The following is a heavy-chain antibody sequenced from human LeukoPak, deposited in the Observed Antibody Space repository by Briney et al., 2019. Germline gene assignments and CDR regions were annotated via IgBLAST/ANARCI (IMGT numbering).Heavy chain of an antibody. CDR3: ATWGSSSWTFDY. Sequence: ASVKVSFKASGYTFTDYYMHWVRQAPGQGLEWMGITNPSGGDTSYAQKFQGRLTMARDTSTSTVYMELSSLRSEDTAVYYCATWGSSSWTFDYWGQGTLVTVSS. CDR1: GYTFTDYY. V-gene: IGHV1-46*01. D-gene: IGHD6-13*01. J-gene: IGHJ4*02. CDR2: TNPSGGDT.